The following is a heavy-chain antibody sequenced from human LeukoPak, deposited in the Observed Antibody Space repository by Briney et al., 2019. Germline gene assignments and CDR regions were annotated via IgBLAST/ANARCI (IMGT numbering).Heavy chain of an antibody. D-gene: IGHD2-2*01. CDR1: GYSLTNCW. CDR3: ARHMGGSTSSPFDY. Sequence: GESLKISCKGSGYSLTNCWIGWVRQVPGKGLEWMGIIYPGDSDTRYSPSFQGQVTISAHKSITTAYLQWRSLKASDTAMYYCARHMGGSTSSPFDYWGQGTLVTVSS. CDR2: IYPGDSDT. V-gene: IGHV5-51*01. J-gene: IGHJ4*02.